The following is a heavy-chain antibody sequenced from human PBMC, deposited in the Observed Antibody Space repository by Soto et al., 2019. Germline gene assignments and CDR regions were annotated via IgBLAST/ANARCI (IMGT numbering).Heavy chain of an antibody. V-gene: IGHV3-53*02. Sequence: EVELVETGGGLIQPGGSLRLSCAVSGFTVSSNSMSWVRQAPGKGLEWVALIYADGGTYYGDSVKGRFTISRDTSKNTLSLQMTSLRADDTAVYYCARDNSILGAPFQDWGQGTLVTVSS. D-gene: IGHD3-16*01. CDR2: IYADGGT. J-gene: IGHJ1*01. CDR1: GFTVSSNS. CDR3: ARDNSILGAPFQD.